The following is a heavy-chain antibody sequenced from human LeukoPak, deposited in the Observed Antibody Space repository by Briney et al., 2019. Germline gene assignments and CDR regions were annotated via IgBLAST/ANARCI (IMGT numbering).Heavy chain of an antibody. V-gene: IGHV1-69*13. Sequence: GASVKVSCKASGGTFSSYAISWVRQAPGQGLEWMGGIIPIFGTANYAQKFQGRVTITADESTSTAYMELSSLRSEDTAVYYCAAGDSSGYYYKNWFDPWGQGTLVTVSS. D-gene: IGHD3-22*01. CDR2: IIPIFGTA. J-gene: IGHJ5*02. CDR3: AAGDSSGYYYKNWFDP. CDR1: GGTFSSYA.